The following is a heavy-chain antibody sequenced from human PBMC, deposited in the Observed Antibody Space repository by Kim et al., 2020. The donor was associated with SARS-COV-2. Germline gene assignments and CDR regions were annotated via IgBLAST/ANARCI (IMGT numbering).Heavy chain of an antibody. J-gene: IGHJ4*02. V-gene: IGHV3-48*02. CDR2: TTPI. CDR3: AREGQLAY. Sequence: TTPIYYADYVKGRFTISRDNARNSLYLQMNSLKDEDTAVYYCAREGQLAYWGQGTLVTVSS.